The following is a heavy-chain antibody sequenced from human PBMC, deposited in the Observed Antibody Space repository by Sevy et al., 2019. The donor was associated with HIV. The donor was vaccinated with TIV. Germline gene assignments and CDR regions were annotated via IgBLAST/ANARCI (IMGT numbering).Heavy chain of an antibody. Sequence: ASVKVSCKASGYTFTSYGMNWVRQAPGQGLEWMGWINTNTGIPTYAQGFTGRFVFSLDTSVSTAYLQISSLKAEDTVVYYCATHDYGDYVGWLDPWGQGTLVTVSS. V-gene: IGHV7-4-1*02. J-gene: IGHJ5*02. CDR1: GYTFTSYG. CDR2: INTNTGIP. D-gene: IGHD4-17*01. CDR3: ATHDYGDYVGWLDP.